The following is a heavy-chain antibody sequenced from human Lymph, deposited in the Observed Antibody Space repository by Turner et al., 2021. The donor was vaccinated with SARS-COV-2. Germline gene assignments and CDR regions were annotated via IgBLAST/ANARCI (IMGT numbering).Heavy chain of an antibody. CDR3: ERAAQLTVWFDP. D-gene: IGHD4-17*01. V-gene: IGHV1-8*01. CDR2: MNRNSGNT. CDR1: GYTFTSYD. J-gene: IGHJ5*02. Sequence: QVQLVQSGAEVQTPGGSVKVACKASGYTFTSYDLNWVRQATGQGLEWMGWMNRNSGNTGDAQKFQGRVTMTRNTSISTAYMELSSVGSEDTALYDCERAAQLTVWFDPWGQGTLVTVSS.